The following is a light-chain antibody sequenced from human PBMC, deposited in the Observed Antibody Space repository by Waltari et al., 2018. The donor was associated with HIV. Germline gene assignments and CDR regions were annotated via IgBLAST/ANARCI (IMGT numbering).Light chain of an antibody. CDR2: EVN. CDR1: SSDVGRSDY. CDR3: SSYAGINPVI. J-gene: IGLJ2*01. Sequence: QSALTQPPSASGSLGQSVTLSCTRSSSDVGRSDYVSWYQQHPGKAPKLLIFEVNKRPSGVPDRFAGSKSGNTASLTVSGLQAEDEAEYSCSSYAGINPVIFGGGTTLTVL. V-gene: IGLV2-8*01.